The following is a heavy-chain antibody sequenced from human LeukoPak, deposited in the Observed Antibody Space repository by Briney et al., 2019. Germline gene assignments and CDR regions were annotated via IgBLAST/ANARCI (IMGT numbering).Heavy chain of an antibody. D-gene: IGHD2-2*01. V-gene: IGHV4-4*07. CDR1: GGAIRSYY. CDR2: IYGSGST. CDR3: ARVLNIIPAASYYMDV. J-gene: IGHJ6*03. Sequence: SETLSLTCTVSGGAIRSYYWSWIRQPAGKGLEWIGRIYGSGSTNYNSSLKSRVTMSVDTSKNQFSLNLSSVTAADTAVYYCARVLNIIPAASYYMDVWGKGTTVTVSS.